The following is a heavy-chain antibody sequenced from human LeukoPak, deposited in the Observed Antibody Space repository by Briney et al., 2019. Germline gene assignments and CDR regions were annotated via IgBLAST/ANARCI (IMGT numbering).Heavy chain of an antibody. D-gene: IGHD3-3*01. CDR3: ARLTKRITIFGVVIEAFDI. J-gene: IGHJ3*02. CDR2: ISSSRSYI. Sequence: GGSLRLSCAASGFTFSSYSMNWVRQAPGKGLEWVSSISSSRSYIYYADSVKGRFTISRDNAKNSLYLQKNSLSAEHTAVYYRARLTKRITIFGVVIEAFDIWGQGTMVTVSS. V-gene: IGHV3-21*01. CDR1: GFTFSSYS.